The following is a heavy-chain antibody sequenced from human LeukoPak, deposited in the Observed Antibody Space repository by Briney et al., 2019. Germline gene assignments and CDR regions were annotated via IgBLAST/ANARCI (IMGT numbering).Heavy chain of an antibody. CDR2: IYSGGST. V-gene: IGHV3-53*01. Sequence: GGSLRLSCAASGFTVSSNYMSWVRQAPGKGLEWVSVIYSGGSTYYADSVKGRFTISRDNSKNTLYLQMNSLRAEDTAVYYCAKLPRTSHRTNAFDIWGQGTMVTVSS. J-gene: IGHJ3*02. CDR1: GFTVSSNY. CDR3: AKLPRTSHRTNAFDI. D-gene: IGHD2-2*01.